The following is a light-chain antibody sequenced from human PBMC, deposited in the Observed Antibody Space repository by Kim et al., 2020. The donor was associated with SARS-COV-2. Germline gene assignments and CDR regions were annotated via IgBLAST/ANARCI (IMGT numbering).Light chain of an antibody. CDR1: SGSIASNY. CDR2: EDD. J-gene: IGLJ7*01. Sequence: GDTVTISCSRSSGSIASNYVQWYRQRPGSSPTTLISEDDKRLSGVPDRFSGSLDTSSNSASLTISGLRTENEAHYYCQSYDDTDVVFGGGTQLTVL. CDR3: QSYDDTDVV. V-gene: IGLV6-57*01.